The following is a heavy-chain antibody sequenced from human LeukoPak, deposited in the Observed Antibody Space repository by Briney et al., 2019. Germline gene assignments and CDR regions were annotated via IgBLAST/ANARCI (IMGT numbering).Heavy chain of an antibody. J-gene: IGHJ4*02. Sequence: GGSLRLSCAASGFTFSSYSMNWVRQAPGKGLEWVSSISSSSSYIYYADSVKGRFTISRDNAKNSLYLQMNSLRAEDTAVYYCARGLLWFGELSPADYWGQGALVTVSS. V-gene: IGHV3-21*01. CDR1: GFTFSSYS. CDR3: ARGLLWFGELSPADY. D-gene: IGHD3-10*01. CDR2: ISSSSSYI.